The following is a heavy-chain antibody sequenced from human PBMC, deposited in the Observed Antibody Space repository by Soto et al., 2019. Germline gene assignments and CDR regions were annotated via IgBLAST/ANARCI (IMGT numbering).Heavy chain of an antibody. CDR1: GFTFSDYA. D-gene: IGHD2-21*02. V-gene: IGHV3-23*01. J-gene: IGHJ4*02. CDR2: IRDSGDYT. CDR3: AGVYYGGDSVNNF. Sequence: EVQLLESGGGLVQPGGSLRLSCVASGFTFSDYAMSWVRQAPGKGLQWVSAIRDSGDYTYYADSVKGRFTISRDNSKSTLDLEMETPRPEDTAVYYCAGVYYGGDSVNNFWGQGTPVTVSS.